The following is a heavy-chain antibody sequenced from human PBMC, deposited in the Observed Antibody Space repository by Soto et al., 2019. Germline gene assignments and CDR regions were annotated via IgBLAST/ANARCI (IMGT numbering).Heavy chain of an antibody. CDR3: TRVLSGWYFDY. CDR1: GYSFTNYW. J-gene: IGHJ4*02. V-gene: IGHV5-51*01. CDR2: IYPGDSDT. D-gene: IGHD6-19*01. Sequence: SLKISCKGSGYSFTNYWIGWVRQMPGKGLEWMGIIYPGDSDTRYSPSFQGHVTISADKSITTAYLQWSSLKASDTAMYYCTRVLSGWYFDYWGQGTLVTVSS.